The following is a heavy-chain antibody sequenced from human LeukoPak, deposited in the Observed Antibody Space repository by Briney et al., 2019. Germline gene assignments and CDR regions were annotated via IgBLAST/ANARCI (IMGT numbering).Heavy chain of an antibody. CDR2: INHSGST. J-gene: IGHJ6*02. Sequence: TSETLSLTCAVYGGSFSGYYWSWIRQPPGKGLEWIGEINHSGSTNYNPSLKSRVTISVDTSKNQFSLKLSSVTAADTAVYYCARGANTGGYRYGYYYYYYGMDVWGQGTTVTVSS. CDR1: GGSFSGYY. D-gene: IGHD5-18*01. V-gene: IGHV4-34*01. CDR3: ARGANTGGYRYGYYYYYYGMDV.